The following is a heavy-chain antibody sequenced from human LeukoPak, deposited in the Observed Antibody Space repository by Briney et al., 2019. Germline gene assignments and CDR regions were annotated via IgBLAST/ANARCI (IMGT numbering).Heavy chain of an antibody. CDR3: ARGHYYFDY. J-gene: IGHJ4*02. Sequence: KPSETLSLTCAVYGGSFSGYYWSWIRQPPGEGLEWIGVINHSGSTNNNPSLKSRVTISVDTSKNQFSLELSSVTAADTAVYYCARGHYYFDYWGQGTLVTVSS. V-gene: IGHV4-34*01. CDR1: GGSFSGYY. CDR2: INHSGST.